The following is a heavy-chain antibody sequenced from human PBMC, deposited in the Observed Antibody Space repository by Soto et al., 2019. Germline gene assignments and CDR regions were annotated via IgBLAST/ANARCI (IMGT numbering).Heavy chain of an antibody. Sequence: QVQLQQWGAGLLKPSETLSLTCAVYGGSFRGYYWSWIRQPPGKGLEWIGEINHSGSTNYNPSLKSRVTISVDTSKNQFSLKLSSVTAADTAVYYCARSPYDILTGYPHDAFDIWGQGTIVTVSS. J-gene: IGHJ3*02. CDR1: GGSFRGYY. D-gene: IGHD3-9*01. CDR3: ARSPYDILTGYPHDAFDI. CDR2: INHSGST. V-gene: IGHV4-34*01.